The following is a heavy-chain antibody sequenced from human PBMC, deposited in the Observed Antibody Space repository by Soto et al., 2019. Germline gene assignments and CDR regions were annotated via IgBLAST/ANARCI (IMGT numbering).Heavy chain of an antibody. D-gene: IGHD3-10*01. CDR2: ISKDGSNK. CDR1: GFTFSTYA. V-gene: IGHV3-30*04. CDR3: ARFPESMVRGVVDYYYYGMDV. Sequence: QVQLVESGGGVVQPGKSLRLSCADSGFTFSTYAMHWVRQAPGKGLDWVAVISKDGSNKYYAGSVKGRFTISRDNSENTLYLQMKSLRGEDTAVYYCARFPESMVRGVVDYYYYGMDVWGQGTTVTVSS. J-gene: IGHJ6*02.